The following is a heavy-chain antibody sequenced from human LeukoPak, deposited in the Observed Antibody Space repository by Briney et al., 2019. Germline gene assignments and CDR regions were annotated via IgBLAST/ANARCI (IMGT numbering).Heavy chain of an antibody. Sequence: GGSLRLSCAASGFTFNNYWIHWVRQAPGKGLVWVSRINTDGRTTTYADSVKGRFTISRDNAKNTVHLQMNSLRAEDTAVYYCARDYGANSGDFDYWGQGTLVTVSS. CDR1: GFTFNNYW. J-gene: IGHJ4*02. D-gene: IGHD4-23*01. V-gene: IGHV3-74*01. CDR2: INTDGRTT. CDR3: ARDYGANSGDFDY.